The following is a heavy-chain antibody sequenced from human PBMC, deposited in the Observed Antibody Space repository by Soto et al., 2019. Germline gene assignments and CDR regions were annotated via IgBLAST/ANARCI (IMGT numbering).Heavy chain of an antibody. CDR3: ARRWGGTFDI. J-gene: IGHJ3*02. Sequence: GGSLRLSCAASGFTLSTYSMNWVRQAPGKGLEWVSDISSSGTTYYSDSVKGRFTISRDNAQNSLYLQIKNLGAEDTAVYYCARRWGGTFDIWGQGTMVTVSS. V-gene: IGHV3-48*01. CDR2: ISSSGTT. CDR1: GFTLSTYS. D-gene: IGHD3-10*01.